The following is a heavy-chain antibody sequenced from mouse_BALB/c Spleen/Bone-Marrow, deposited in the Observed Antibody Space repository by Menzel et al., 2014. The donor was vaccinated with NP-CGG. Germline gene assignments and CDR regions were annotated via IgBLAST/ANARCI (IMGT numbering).Heavy chain of an antibody. CDR3: LRGSYYGNDVDAIAY. CDR1: GYTFTNYW. CDR2: IAPGSGST. V-gene: IGHV1S41*01. Sequence: DLVKPGASVKLSCKASGYTFTNYWINWIKQRPGQGLEWIGRIAPGSGSTYYNEMFKGKATLTVDTSSSTAYIRLRSRSSEDESFYFCLRGSYYGNDVDAIAYWGQGTLVTVSA. D-gene: IGHD2-2*01. J-gene: IGHJ3*01.